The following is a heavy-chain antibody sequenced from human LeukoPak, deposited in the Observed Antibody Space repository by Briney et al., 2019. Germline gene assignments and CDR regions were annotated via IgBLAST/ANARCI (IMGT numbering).Heavy chain of an antibody. D-gene: IGHD3-3*01. V-gene: IGHV3-7*01. J-gene: IGHJ4*02. CDR2: IKQDGSEK. CDR3: ASRYYDFWSGYYY. CDR1: GFTFSSYA. Sequence: SGGSLRLSCAASGFTFSSYAMNWVRQAPGKGLEWVANIKQDGSEKYYVDSVKGRFTISRDNAKNSLYLQMNSLRAEDTAVYYCASRYYDFWSGYYYWGQGTLVTVSS.